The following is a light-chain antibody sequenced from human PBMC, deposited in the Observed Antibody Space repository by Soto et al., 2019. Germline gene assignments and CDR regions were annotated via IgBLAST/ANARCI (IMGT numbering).Light chain of an antibody. CDR3: QQYDTYPLS. CDR2: DAS. CDR1: QSISTW. J-gene: IGKJ4*01. Sequence: DMQMTQSPSTLSASVGDRVTITCRASQSISTWLAWYQQKPGKAPDLLIYDASSLQTGVPSRFSGSGAGSEFTLTITSLQPVDFATYYCQQYDTYPLSFGGGTEVEIK. V-gene: IGKV1-5*01.